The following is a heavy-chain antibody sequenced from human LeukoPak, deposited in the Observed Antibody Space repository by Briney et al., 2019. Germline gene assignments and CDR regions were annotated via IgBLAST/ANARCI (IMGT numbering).Heavy chain of an antibody. CDR1: GFTFIAFY. J-gene: IGHJ6*02. D-gene: IGHD6-6*01. V-gene: IGHV1-2*02. CDR2: IDPNSGDT. CDR3: ARDRAARCRGPYYYGLDA. Sequence: ASVKVSCKASGFTFIAFYLYWVRQAPGQGLEWMGYIDPNSGDTTYAQKFQGRVTMTRDASMNSAYMDLRRLTVEAPGPPYCARDRAARCRGPYYYGLDAWGQGTTVTVSS.